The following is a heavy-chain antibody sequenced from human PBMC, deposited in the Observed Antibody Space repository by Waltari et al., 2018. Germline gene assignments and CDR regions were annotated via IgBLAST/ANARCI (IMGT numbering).Heavy chain of an antibody. CDR1: GYTFTKNG. CDR2: IGHYSGKT. D-gene: IGHD6-13*01. CDR3: ARVFTYSSGWYHLDL. V-gene: IGHV1-18*01. Sequence: QVQLVQSGGEVKKPGASVKVSCKASGYTFTKNGISWVRQAPGQELERMGWIGHYSGKTDYAHSLQGRVTMTTDTPTSTAYLELTSLRSDDTAVYYCARVFTYSSGWYHLDLWGQGTLITVS. J-gene: IGHJ5*02.